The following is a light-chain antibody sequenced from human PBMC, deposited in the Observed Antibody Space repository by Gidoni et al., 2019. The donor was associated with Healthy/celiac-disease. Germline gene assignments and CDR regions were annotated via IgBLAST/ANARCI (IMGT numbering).Light chain of an antibody. V-gene: IGKV1-27*01. CDR2: AAS. Sequence: DIQMTQSPSSLSASVGDRVTITCRASQGICNYLAWYQQKPGKVPKLLIYAASTLQSGIPSRFSGSGSGTDFTLTISSLQPGDVETYYCQKYNSALALTFGGGTKVEIK. J-gene: IGKJ4*01. CDR3: QKYNSALALT. CDR1: QGICNY.